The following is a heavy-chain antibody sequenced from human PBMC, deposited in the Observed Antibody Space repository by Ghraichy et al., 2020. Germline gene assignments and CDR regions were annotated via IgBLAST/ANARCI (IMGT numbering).Heavy chain of an antibody. Sequence: GGSLRLSCAASGFTLSSYSMNWVRQAPGKGLEWVSSISSSSSYIYYADSVKGRFTVSRDNAKNSLYLQMNSLRAEDTAVYYCAREVCTSSRCYWSFYYNGMDVWGQGTTVTVSS. CDR2: ISSSSSYI. CDR1: GFTLSSYS. V-gene: IGHV3-21*01. J-gene: IGHJ6*02. D-gene: IGHD2-2*01. CDR3: AREVCTSSRCYWSFYYNGMDV.